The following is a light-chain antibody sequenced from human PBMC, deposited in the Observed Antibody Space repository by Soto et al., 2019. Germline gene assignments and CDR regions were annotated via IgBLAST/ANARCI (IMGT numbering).Light chain of an antibody. J-gene: IGLJ2*01. CDR2: EDI. V-gene: IGLV2-23*01. Sequence: QPVLTQPASVSGSPGQSITLSCTGTSSDVGSYDLVSWYQQHPGKAPKLMIYEDIKRPSGVSNRFSGSKSGNTASLTISGLQAEDEADYYCCSYAVGRTLVFGGGTKVTVL. CDR1: SSDVGSYDL. CDR3: CSYAVGRTLV.